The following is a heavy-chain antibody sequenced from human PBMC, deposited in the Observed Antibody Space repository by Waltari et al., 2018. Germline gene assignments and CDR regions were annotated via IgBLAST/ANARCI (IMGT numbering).Heavy chain of an antibody. CDR1: EFTFSSYA. J-gene: IGHJ6*02. CDR3: ARDYCDRTNSHGMDV. CDR2: ISYNERNI. V-gene: IGHV3-30*09. D-gene: IGHD3-22*01. Sequence: QVQLVESGGGVVQPGRSVRLSCAASEFTFSSYAMHWVRQAPGKVLEWVSVISYNERNIFYVDSVKGRFAISGDNSKRMLYLQMNILRAEDTAVYYCARDYCDRTNSHGMDVWGQGTTVTVSS.